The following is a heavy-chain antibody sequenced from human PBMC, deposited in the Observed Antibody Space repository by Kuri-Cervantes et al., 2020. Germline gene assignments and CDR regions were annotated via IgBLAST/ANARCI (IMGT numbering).Heavy chain of an antibody. Sequence: SQTLSLTCAVSGGSISSGGYSWSWIRQPPGKGLEWIGYIYHSGSTYYNPSLKSRVTISVDTSKNQFSLKLSSVTAADTAVYYCAGYSSGWRYYYYGMDVWGQGTTVTVSS. CDR2: IYHSGST. V-gene: IGHV4-30-2*02. CDR1: GGSISSGGYS. J-gene: IGHJ6*02. CDR3: AGYSSGWRYYYYGMDV. D-gene: IGHD6-19*01.